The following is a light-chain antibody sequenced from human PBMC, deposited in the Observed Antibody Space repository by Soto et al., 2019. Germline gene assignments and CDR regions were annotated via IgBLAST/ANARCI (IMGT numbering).Light chain of an antibody. J-gene: IGKJ2*01. V-gene: IGKV1-5*01. Sequence: DIQLTQSPSTLAASVGDRGTITCRASQSISFWLAWYQQKPGKAPKVLIYGASSLQSGVPSRFSGSGSGREFTLTISSLQPDDFATYYCQQYNSHWATFGQGTKVDTK. CDR2: GAS. CDR3: QQYNSHWAT. CDR1: QSISFW.